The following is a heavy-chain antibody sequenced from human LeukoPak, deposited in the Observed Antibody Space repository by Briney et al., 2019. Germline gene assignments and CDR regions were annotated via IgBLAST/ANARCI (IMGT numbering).Heavy chain of an antibody. Sequence: PSETPSLTCTVSGGPISSYYWSWIRQPPGKGLEWIGYIYYSGSTNYNPSLKSRVTISVDTSKNQFSLKLSSVTAADTAVYYCARVDPDSSSTLEVFDYWGQGTLVTVSS. J-gene: IGHJ4*02. CDR3: ARVDPDSSSTLEVFDY. CDR2: IYYSGST. CDR1: GGPISSYY. D-gene: IGHD6-6*01. V-gene: IGHV4-59*01.